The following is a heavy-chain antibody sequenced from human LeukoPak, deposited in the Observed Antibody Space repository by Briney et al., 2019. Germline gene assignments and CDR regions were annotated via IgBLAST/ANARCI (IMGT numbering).Heavy chain of an antibody. CDR2: ISSSSSYI. CDR1: GFTFSSYS. J-gene: IGHJ6*03. Sequence: GGSLRLSCAASGFTFSSYSMNWVRQAPGKGLEWVSSISSSSSYIYYADSVKGRFTISRDNAKNSLYLQMNSLRAEDTAVYYCAKDNYYYYYMDVWGKGTTVTVSS. V-gene: IGHV3-21*01. CDR3: AKDNYYYYYMDV.